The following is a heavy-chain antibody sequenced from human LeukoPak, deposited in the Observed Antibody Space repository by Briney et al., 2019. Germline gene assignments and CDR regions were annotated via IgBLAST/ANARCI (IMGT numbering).Heavy chain of an antibody. J-gene: IGHJ3*02. CDR3: ASPGYCSGGSCYLDAFDI. D-gene: IGHD2-15*01. CDR1: GGSFSGYY. V-gene: IGHV4-34*01. CDR2: INHSGST. Sequence: SETLSLTCAVYGGSFSGYYWSWIRQPPGKGLEWIGEINHSGSTNYNPSLKSRVTISVDTSKNQFSLKLSSVTAADTAVYYCASPGYCSGGSCYLDAFDIWGQGTMVTVSS.